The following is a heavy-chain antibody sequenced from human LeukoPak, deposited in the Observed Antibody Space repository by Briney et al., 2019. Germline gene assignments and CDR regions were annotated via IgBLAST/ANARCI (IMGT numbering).Heavy chain of an antibody. CDR3: ARDCSSTSCYAHDAFDI. CDR2: VIPIFGTA. J-gene: IGHJ3*02. CDR1: GGTFSSYA. D-gene: IGHD2-2*01. Sequence: SVKVSCKASGGTFSSYAISWVRQAPGQGLEWMGGVIPIFGTANYAQKFQGRVTITTDESTSTAYMELSSLRSEDAAVYYCARDCSSTSCYAHDAFDIWGQGTMVTVSS. V-gene: IGHV1-69*05.